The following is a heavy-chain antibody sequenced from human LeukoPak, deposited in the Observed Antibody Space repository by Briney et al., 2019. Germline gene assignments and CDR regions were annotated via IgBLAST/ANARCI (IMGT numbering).Heavy chain of an antibody. D-gene: IGHD2-15*01. Sequence: PGGSLRLSCAASGFTFSSYAMSWVRQAPGKGLEWVSAISGSGGSTYYADSVKGRFTISRDNSKNTLYLQMNSLRAEDTAVYYCARDNLRLHCSGGSCYPYYFDYWGQGTLVTVSS. J-gene: IGHJ4*02. CDR1: GFTFSSYA. CDR2: ISGSGGST. V-gene: IGHV3-23*01. CDR3: ARDNLRLHCSGGSCYPYYFDY.